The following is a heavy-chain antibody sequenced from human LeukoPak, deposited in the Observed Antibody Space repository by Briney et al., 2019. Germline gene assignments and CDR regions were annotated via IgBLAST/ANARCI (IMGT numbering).Heavy chain of an antibody. V-gene: IGHV3-7*05. CDR1: GFTFSSYW. D-gene: IGHD1-26*01. CDR3: ARYSGNYRAFDI. CDR2: IKQDGSEK. J-gene: IGHJ3*02. Sequence: PGGSLRLSCAASGFTFSSYWMSWVRPAPGKGLEWLANIKQDGSEKYYVDSVKGRFTISRDNPKNSLYLQMNSLRAEDTAVYYCARYSGNYRAFDIWGQGTMVTVSS.